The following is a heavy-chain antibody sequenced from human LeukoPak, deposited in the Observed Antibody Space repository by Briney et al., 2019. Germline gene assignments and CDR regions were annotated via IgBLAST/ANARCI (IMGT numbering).Heavy chain of an antibody. J-gene: IGHJ4*02. D-gene: IGHD2-21*02. CDR3: ARDRMTVFES. CDR2: IRYDGNYN. Sequence: GGSLRLSCTASGLSLSNYDIHWVRQAPGKGLEWVAFIRYDGNYNYYADIVKGRFTISRDDSKNTMFLQMTNLRPDDTAVYFCARDRMTVFESWGQGTLVTVSS. CDR1: GLSLSNYD. V-gene: IGHV3-30*02.